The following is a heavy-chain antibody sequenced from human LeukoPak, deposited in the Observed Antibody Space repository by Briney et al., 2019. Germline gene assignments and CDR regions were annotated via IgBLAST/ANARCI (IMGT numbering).Heavy chain of an antibody. CDR1: GGSISSGSYY. CDR3: ARGWIANRLYFDY. J-gene: IGHJ4*02. D-gene: IGHD2-21*01. Sequence: SETLSLTCTVSGGSISSGSYYWSWIRQPAGKGLEWIWRIYTSGSTNYNPSLKSRVTISVDTSKNQFSLKLSSVTAADTAVYYCARGWIANRLYFDYWGQGTLVTVSS. V-gene: IGHV4-61*02. CDR2: IYTSGST.